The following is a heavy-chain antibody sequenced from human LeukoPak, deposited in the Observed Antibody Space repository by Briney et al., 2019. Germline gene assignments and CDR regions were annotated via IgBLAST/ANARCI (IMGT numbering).Heavy chain of an antibody. D-gene: IGHD3-10*01. CDR3: AKGGGVVTRHFDY. J-gene: IGHJ4*02. CDR2: IRSNGATT. CDR1: GFTFSTSA. V-gene: IGHV3-23*01. Sequence: GRSLRLSCAASGFTFSTSAMSWVRQAPGKGLEWVSGIRSNGATTEYADSVKGRFTISRDNSKNTLYLQMNSLRAEDTAVYYCAKGGGVVTRHFDYWGQGTLVTVSS.